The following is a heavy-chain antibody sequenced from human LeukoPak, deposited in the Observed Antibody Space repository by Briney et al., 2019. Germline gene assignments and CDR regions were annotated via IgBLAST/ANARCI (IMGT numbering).Heavy chain of an antibody. V-gene: IGHV4-59*11. Sequence: SETLSHTCAVSDDSLSSHYWTWIRQPPGKGLEWIGYISYIGSTNYNPSLKSRVTISIDTSKNQFSLKLSSVTAADTAVYYCARDLVTVTKGFDIWGQGTMVSVSS. CDR1: DDSLSSHY. CDR3: ARDLVTVTKGFDI. D-gene: IGHD4-17*01. J-gene: IGHJ3*02. CDR2: ISYIGST.